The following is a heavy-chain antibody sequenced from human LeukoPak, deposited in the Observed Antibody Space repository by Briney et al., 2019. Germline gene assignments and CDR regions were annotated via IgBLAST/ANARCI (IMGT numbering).Heavy chain of an antibody. CDR3: ARDLLSMILDY. J-gene: IGHJ4*02. CDR2: IIPILDIT. V-gene: IGHV1-69*04. Sequence: ASVKVSCKASGGTLNTYAISWVRQAPGQGLEWMGRIIPILDITDHAQRFQGRVTITADKSTSTVYMELSSLRSEDTAMYYCARDLLSMILDYWGQGTLVTVSS. D-gene: IGHD3-22*01. CDR1: GGTLNTYA.